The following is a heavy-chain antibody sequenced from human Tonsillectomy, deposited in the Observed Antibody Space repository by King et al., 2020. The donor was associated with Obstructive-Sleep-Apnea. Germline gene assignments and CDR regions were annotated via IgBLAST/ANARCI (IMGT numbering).Heavy chain of an antibody. CDR1: GYTLTELS. J-gene: IGHJ5*02. Sequence: VQLVESGAEVKKPGASVKVSCKVSGYTLTELSIHWVRQAPGKGLEWMGGFDPEDGKTIYAQTFQGRLTLTEDTSTDTAYMELSSLRSEETAVYYCAFPGLDTTGTTVGFDRFDPWGQGTLVTVSS. D-gene: IGHD1-1*01. CDR3: AFPGLDTTGTTVGFDRFDP. CDR2: FDPEDGKT. V-gene: IGHV1-24*01.